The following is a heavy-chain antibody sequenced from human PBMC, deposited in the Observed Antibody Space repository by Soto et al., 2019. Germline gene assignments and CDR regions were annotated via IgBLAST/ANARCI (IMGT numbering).Heavy chain of an antibody. CDR3: AGRGGYCTNGVCPTDY. D-gene: IGHD2-8*01. J-gene: IGHJ4*02. V-gene: IGHV1-69*01. CDR2: IIPIVGTA. CDR1: GGTFSSYA. Sequence: QVQLVQSGAEVKKPGSSVKVSCKASGGTFSSYAISWVRQAPGQGLEWMGGIIPIVGTANYAQKFQGRVTITADESTSTAYMELSSLRSEDTAVYYCAGRGGYCTNGVCPTDYWGQGTLVTVSS.